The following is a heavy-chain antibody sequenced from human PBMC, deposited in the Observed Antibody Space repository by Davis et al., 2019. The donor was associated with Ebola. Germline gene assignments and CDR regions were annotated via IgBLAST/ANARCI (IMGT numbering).Heavy chain of an antibody. CDR3: ASIKGYSSGWPFDS. D-gene: IGHD6-19*01. CDR2: ISYDGSNK. J-gene: IGHJ4*02. CDR1: GFTFSSYG. Sequence: GESLKISCAASGFTFSSYGMHWVRQAPGKGLEWVAVISYDGSNKYYADSVKGRFTISRDNSKNTLYLQMNSLRAEDTAVYYCASIKGYSSGWPFDSWGQGTLVTVSS. V-gene: IGHV3-30*19.